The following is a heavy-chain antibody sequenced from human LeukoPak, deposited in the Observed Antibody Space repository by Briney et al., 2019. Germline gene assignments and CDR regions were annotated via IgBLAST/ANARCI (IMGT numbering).Heavy chain of an antibody. J-gene: IGHJ5*01. V-gene: IGHV3-30*04. CDR3: ARDGGGWFGY. CDR2: ISHDGRNK. Sequence: GGSLRLSCAASGFTFSSYTIHWVRQAPGKGLEWVTLISHDGRNKNYADSVKGRFTISRDNSKKTLYLEVNSLRPEDTAVYYCARDGGGWFGYWGQGTLVSVSS. CDR1: GFTFSSYT. D-gene: IGHD3-16*01.